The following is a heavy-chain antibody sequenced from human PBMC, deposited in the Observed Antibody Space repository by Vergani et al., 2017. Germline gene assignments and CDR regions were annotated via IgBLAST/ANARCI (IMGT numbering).Heavy chain of an antibody. CDR1: GGTFTGYY. CDR2: IIPIFGTA. D-gene: IGHD2-21*02. V-gene: IGHV1-69*15. CDR3: ARGRGDYGRGNFDY. J-gene: IGHJ4*02. Sequence: QVQLVQSGAEVKKPGSSVKVSCKASGGTFTGYYMHWVRQAPGQGLEWMGRIIPIFGTANYAQKFQGRVTITADESTSTAYMELSSLRSEDTAVYYCARGRGDYGRGNFDYWGQGTLVTVSS.